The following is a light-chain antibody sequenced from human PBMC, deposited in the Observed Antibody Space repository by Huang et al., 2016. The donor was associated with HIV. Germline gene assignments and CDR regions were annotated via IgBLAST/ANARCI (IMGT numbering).Light chain of an antibody. Sequence: DIVLTQSPATLSLSPGQRATLSCRASQNINNYLVWYQQKPGHAPRLLIYDSFNRATGIPARFSGSGSGTDFTLTINTLEPEDFAVYYCQQRGAWPLTFGGGTKVEIK. CDR1: QNINNY. J-gene: IGKJ4*01. V-gene: IGKV3-11*01. CDR2: DSF. CDR3: QQRGAWPLT.